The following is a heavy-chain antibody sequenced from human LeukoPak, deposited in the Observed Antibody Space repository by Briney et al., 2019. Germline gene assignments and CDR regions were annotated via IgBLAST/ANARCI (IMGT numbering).Heavy chain of an antibody. D-gene: IGHD6-13*01. CDR1: GFTFSRNG. V-gene: IGHV3-30*02. J-gene: IGHJ3*02. CDR3: ASSLYSTGWSLNSGAFDI. CDR2: IRYDGSNK. Sequence: GGSLRLSCAASGFTFSRNGMHWVRQAPGKGLEWVAFIRYDGSNKNYADSVKGRFTISRDNSKNTLYLQMNSLRAEDTAVYYCASSLYSTGWSLNSGAFDIWGQGTMVTVSS.